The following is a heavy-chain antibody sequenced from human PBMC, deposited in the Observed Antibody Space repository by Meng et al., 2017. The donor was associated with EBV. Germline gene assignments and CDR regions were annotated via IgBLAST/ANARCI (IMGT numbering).Heavy chain of an antibody. Sequence: QVPVVQSGAEVKKPGDSVKVSCKASGYTFTSYDINWVRQATGQGLEWMGWMNPNSGNTGYAQKFQGRVTMTRNTSISTAYMELSSLRSEDTAVYYCARGPYYYDSSGYYYGEFDPWGQGTLVTVSS. CDR1: GYTFTSYD. V-gene: IGHV1-8*01. CDR3: ARGPYYYDSSGYYYGEFDP. D-gene: IGHD3-22*01. J-gene: IGHJ5*02. CDR2: MNPNSGNT.